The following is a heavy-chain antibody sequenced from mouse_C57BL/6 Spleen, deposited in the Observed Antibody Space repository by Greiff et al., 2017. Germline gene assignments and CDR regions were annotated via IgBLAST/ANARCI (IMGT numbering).Heavy chain of an antibody. CDR3: TRKTGT. CDR1: GYTFTDYE. CDR2: IDPETGGT. Sequence: VQLQQSGAELVRPGASVTLSCKASGYTFTDYEMHWVQQTPVHGLEWIGAIDPETGGTAYNQKFKGKAILTADKSSSTAYMELRSLTSEDSAVYYCTRKTGTWGQGTLVTVSA. J-gene: IGHJ3*01. D-gene: IGHD4-1*01. V-gene: IGHV1-15*01.